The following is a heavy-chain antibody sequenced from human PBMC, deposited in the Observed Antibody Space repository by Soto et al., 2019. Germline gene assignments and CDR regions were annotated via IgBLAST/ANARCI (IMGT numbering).Heavy chain of an antibody. CDR1: GFTFSDYY. CDR3: ARAALLDYGDGGYYFDY. V-gene: IGHV3-11*01. CDR2: ISSSGSTI. Sequence: GGSLLSCAASGFTFSDYYMSWIRQAPGKGLEWVSYISSSGSTIYYADSVKGRFTISRDNAKNSLYLQMNSLRAEDTAVYYCARAALLDYGDGGYYFDYWGQGTLVTVSS. D-gene: IGHD4-17*01. J-gene: IGHJ4*02.